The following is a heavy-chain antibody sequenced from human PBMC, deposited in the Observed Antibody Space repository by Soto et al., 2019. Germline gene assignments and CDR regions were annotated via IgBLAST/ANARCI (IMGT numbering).Heavy chain of an antibody. J-gene: IGHJ4*02. CDR1: GYTFTSYA. CDR2: INAGNGNT. V-gene: IGHV1-3*01. D-gene: IGHD3-22*01. CDR3: ARALYYYDSSGEFDY. Sequence: GASVKVSCKASGYTFTSYAMHWVRQAPGQRLEWMGWINAGNGNTKYSQKFQGRVTITRDTSASTAYMELSSLRSEDTAVYYCARALYYYDSSGEFDYWGQGTLVTVSS.